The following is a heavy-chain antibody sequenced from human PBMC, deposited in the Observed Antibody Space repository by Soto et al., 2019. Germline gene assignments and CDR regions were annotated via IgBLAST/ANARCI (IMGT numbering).Heavy chain of an antibody. CDR2: ISGSGGST. CDR3: AKWVADGYGLGLDY. CDR1: GFTFSSYA. J-gene: IGHJ4*02. Sequence: GGSLRLSCAASGFTFSSYAMSWVRQAPGKGLEWVSAISGSGGSTYYADSVKGRFTISRDNSKNTLYLQMNSLRAEDTAVYYCAKWVADGYGLGLDYWGQGTLVTVSS. V-gene: IGHV3-23*01. D-gene: IGHD5-12*01.